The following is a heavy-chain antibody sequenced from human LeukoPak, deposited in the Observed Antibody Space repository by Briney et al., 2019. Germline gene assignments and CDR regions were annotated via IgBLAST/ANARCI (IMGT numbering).Heavy chain of an antibody. Sequence: GGSLRLSCAASGFTFSSYSMNWVRQAPGKGLEWVSSISSSSSYIYYADSVKGRFTISRDNAKNSLYLQMNNLRAEDTAVYYCAREDSYYYGSGSYPFDYWGQGTLVTVSS. CDR1: GFTFSSYS. J-gene: IGHJ4*02. CDR3: AREDSYYYGSGSYPFDY. D-gene: IGHD3-10*01. V-gene: IGHV3-21*01. CDR2: ISSSSSYI.